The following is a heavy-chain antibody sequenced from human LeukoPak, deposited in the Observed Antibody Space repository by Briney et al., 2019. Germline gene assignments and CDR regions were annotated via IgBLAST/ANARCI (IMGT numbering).Heavy chain of an antibody. CDR3: AKGGDGYNYYFDY. D-gene: IGHD5-24*01. J-gene: IGHJ4*02. V-gene: IGHV3-23*01. CDR2: ISGRGDST. CDR1: GFTFSSYA. Sequence: GGSLRLSCAASGFTFSSYAMSWVRQAPGKGLEWVSAISGRGDSTYYGDSVKGRFTISRDNSKNTLYLQMNSLRAEDTAVYYCAKGGDGYNYYFDYWGQETLVTVSS.